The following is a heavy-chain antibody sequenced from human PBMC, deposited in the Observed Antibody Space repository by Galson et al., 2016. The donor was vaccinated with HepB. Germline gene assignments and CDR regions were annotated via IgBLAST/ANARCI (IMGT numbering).Heavy chain of an antibody. Sequence: SLRLSCAASGFTFSSYTMNWVRQAPGKGLEWVSSVSSGSTYVYYADSLKGRFTVSRDSAKNSLYLQMTSLRAEDTSVYYCAKARGYYFASGSFDYWGQGTLVAVSS. CDR1: GFTFSSYT. CDR3: AKARGYYFASGSFDY. D-gene: IGHD3-10*01. CDR2: VSSGSTYV. V-gene: IGHV3-21*01. J-gene: IGHJ4*02.